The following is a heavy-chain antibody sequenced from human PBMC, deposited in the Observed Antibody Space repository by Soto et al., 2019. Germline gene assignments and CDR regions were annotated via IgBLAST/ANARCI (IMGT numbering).Heavy chain of an antibody. J-gene: IGHJ6*02. Sequence: PGGSLRLSCAASGFTFSSYGMHWVRQAPGKGLEWVAVIWYGGSNKYYADSVKGRFTISRDNSKNTLYLQMNSLRAEDTAVYYCARDRVRYFDWPYYYYGMDVWGQGTTVTVSS. CDR1: GFTFSSYG. CDR2: IWYGGSNK. D-gene: IGHD3-9*01. V-gene: IGHV3-33*01. CDR3: ARDRVRYFDWPYYYYGMDV.